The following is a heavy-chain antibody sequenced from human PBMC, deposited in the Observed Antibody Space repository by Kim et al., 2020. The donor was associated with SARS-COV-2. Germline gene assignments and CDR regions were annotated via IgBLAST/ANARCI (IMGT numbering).Heavy chain of an antibody. D-gene: IGHD3-10*01. Sequence: SETLSPTCTVSGGSISSSSYYWGWIRQPPGKGLEWIGSIYYSGSTYYNPSLKSRVTISVDTSKNQFSLKLSSVTAADTAVYYCASFGRRIRDYWGQGTLV. V-gene: IGHV4-39*01. CDR2: IYYSGST. CDR1: GGSISSSSYY. CDR3: ASFGRRIRDY. J-gene: IGHJ4*02.